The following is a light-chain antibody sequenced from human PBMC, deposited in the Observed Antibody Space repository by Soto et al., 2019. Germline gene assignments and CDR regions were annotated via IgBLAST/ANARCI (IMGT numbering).Light chain of an antibody. CDR2: GAS. Sequence: DIQMTQSPSSLSASVGDTVTITCRASHNIDFYLNWYQQKPGTAPKVLISGASSLQRGVPSRFSGSGSGTEFTLTINNFQPEDFASYFYQQTFNSPPWTFGQGTKVDVK. V-gene: IGKV1-39*01. J-gene: IGKJ1*01. CDR1: HNIDFY. CDR3: QQTFNSPPWT.